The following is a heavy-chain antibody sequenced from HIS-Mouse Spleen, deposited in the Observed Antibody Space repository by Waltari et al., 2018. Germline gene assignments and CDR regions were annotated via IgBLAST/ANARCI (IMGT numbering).Heavy chain of an antibody. Sequence: QLVESGGGLVKPGGSLRLSCAASGFTFSNAWMSWVRQAPGKGLEWVGRIKSKTDGGTTDYAAPVKGRFTISRDDSKNTLYLQMNSLKTEDTAVYYCTTVIVLMVYALSDAFDIWGQGTMVTVSS. CDR3: TTVIVLMVYALSDAFDI. CDR2: IKSKTDGGTT. D-gene: IGHD2-8*01. J-gene: IGHJ3*02. CDR1: GFTFSNAW. V-gene: IGHV3-15*01.